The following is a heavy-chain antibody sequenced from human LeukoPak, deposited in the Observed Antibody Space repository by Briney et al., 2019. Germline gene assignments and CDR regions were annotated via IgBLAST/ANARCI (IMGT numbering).Heavy chain of an antibody. CDR2: ISSSSSYI. V-gene: IGHV3-21*01. Sequence: GGSLRLSCAASGFTFSSFSMNWVRQAPGKGLEWVSSISSSSSYIYYADSVKGRFTISRDNAKNSLYLQVNSLRPEDTAVYYCAKDSGYGTRSSFYWGQGTLVTVSS. CDR1: GFTFSSFS. D-gene: IGHD5-12*01. CDR3: AKDSGYGTRSSFY. J-gene: IGHJ4*02.